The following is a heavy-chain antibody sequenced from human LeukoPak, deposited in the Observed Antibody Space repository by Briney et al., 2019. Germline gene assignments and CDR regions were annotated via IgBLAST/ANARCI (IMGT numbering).Heavy chain of an antibody. V-gene: IGHV3-23*01. D-gene: IGHD4-17*01. CDR2: ISGSGDST. J-gene: IGHJ4*02. Sequence: PGGSLRLSCVASGFTLRSYVMNWVRQTPGKGLEWVSSISGSGDSTFYADSVKGRFTISRDNSKNTLYLQLNSLRAEDTAVYYCARNLNDYGDRIWDYWGQGTLVTVSS. CDR3: ARNLNDYGDRIWDY. CDR1: GFTLRSYV.